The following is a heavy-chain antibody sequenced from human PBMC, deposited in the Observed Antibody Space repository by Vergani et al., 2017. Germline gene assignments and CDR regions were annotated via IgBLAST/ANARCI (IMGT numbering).Heavy chain of an antibody. V-gene: IGHV1-69*02. J-gene: IGHJ4*02. CDR3: ARVSPHDGSYFLDS. CDR1: GGTFSSYT. Sequence: QVQLVQSGAEVKKPGSSVKVSCKASGGTFSSYTISWVRQAPGQGLEWMGRIIPILGIANYAQKFQGRVTITADKSTSTAYMELSSLRSEDTAVYYCARVSPHDGSYFLDSWGQGTLVTVSS. D-gene: IGHD1-26*01. CDR2: IIPILGIA.